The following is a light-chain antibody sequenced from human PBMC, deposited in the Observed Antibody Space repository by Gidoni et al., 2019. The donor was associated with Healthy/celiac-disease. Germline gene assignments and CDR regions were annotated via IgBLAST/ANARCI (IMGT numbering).Light chain of an antibody. J-gene: IGKJ2*01. CDR1: QSVSSSY. CDR3: QQYGSPPMYT. V-gene: IGKV3-20*01. Sequence: EIVLTQSPGTLSLSPGERATLSCRASQSVSSSYLAWYQQKPGQAPRLLIYGASSRATGIPDRFSGSGSGTDFTLTISRLEPEDLAVYYCQQYGSPPMYTFGQGTKLEIK. CDR2: GAS.